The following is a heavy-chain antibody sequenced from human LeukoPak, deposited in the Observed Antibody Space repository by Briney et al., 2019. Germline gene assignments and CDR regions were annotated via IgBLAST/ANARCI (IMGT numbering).Heavy chain of an antibody. Sequence: GGSLRLSCSASGFTFSSYAMHWVRQAPGKGLEYVSAISSNGGSTYYADSVKGRFTISRDNSKNTLYLQMSSLRAEDTAVYYCGKESPMKDTEQWLVPNSFDYWGQGTLVTVSS. V-gene: IGHV3-64D*09. CDR3: GKESPMKDTEQWLVPNSFDY. J-gene: IGHJ4*02. D-gene: IGHD6-19*01. CDR1: GFTFSSYA. CDR2: ISSNGGST.